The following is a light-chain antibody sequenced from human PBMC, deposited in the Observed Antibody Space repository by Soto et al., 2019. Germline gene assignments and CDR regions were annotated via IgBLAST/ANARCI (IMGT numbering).Light chain of an antibody. V-gene: IGKV1-39*01. Sequence: DIQMTQSPSSLSASVGDRVTITCRASQSIITYLNWYQLRPGKAPRLLFYAASSLQSGVPSRFTGGGSGTHFTLTISNLQPEDSATYCCQQSFTTPLTFGGGTKVEIK. CDR2: AAS. J-gene: IGKJ4*01. CDR3: QQSFTTPLT. CDR1: QSIITY.